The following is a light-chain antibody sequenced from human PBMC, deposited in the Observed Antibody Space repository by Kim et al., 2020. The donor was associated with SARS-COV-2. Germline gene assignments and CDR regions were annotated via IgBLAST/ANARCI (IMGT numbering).Light chain of an antibody. J-gene: IGKJ3*01. CDR1: QDISNH. CDR2: AAS. V-gene: IGKV1-39*01. CDR3: QQTYSTPFT. Sequence: DIQMTQSPSSLSASVGDRVTIVCRASQDISNHLNWYQQQTGKAPKLLLYAASSLQGGVPSRFSGSESGTEFTLTISSLQPADFATYYCQQTYSTPFTFGPGTKVDIK.